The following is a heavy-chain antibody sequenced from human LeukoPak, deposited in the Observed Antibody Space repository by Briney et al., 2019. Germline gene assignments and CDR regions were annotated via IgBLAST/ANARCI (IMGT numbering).Heavy chain of an antibody. J-gene: IGHJ4*02. CDR1: EFVFSDYY. CDR2: NSSGGDTK. D-gene: IGHD3-10*01. V-gene: IGHV3-11*01. Sequence: GGSLRLSCAASEFVFSDYYMSWVRQAPGKGLEWVSYNSSGGDTKYYADSVKGRFTISRDNAKNSLYLRMNNLRAEDTAVYYCAREMGGDYGSGTFFDLWGQGNMVTVSS. CDR3: AREMGGDYGSGTFFDL.